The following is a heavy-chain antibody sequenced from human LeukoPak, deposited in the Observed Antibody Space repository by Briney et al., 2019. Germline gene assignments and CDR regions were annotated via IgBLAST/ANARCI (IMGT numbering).Heavy chain of an antibody. Sequence: GGSLRLSCAASRFIFSDYYMSWIRQAPGKGLGWVSYINNSLVYTNYADSVKGRFTISRDNAKNSLYLQMNSLRAEDTAVFYCARGDPYYYDSSGYYCWGQGTLVTVSS. CDR3: ARGDPYYYDSSGYYC. D-gene: IGHD3-22*01. V-gene: IGHV3-11*06. CDR2: INNSLVYT. J-gene: IGHJ4*02. CDR1: RFIFSDYY.